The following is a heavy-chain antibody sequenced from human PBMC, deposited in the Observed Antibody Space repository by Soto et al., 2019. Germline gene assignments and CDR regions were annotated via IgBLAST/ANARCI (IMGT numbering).Heavy chain of an antibody. CDR2: TDYSGNT. J-gene: IGHJ4*02. CDR1: SDSISSYY. Sequence: QVQLQESGPGLVRPSETLSLTCTVSSDSISSYYWIWIRQSPGKGLEWIGYTDYSGNTNYNPSLKSRDTISGDTSKNQFSLRLSSVTAADTADYYCARAVGDPLYYLDYWGQGTLVTVSS. D-gene: IGHD6-19*01. V-gene: IGHV4-59*08. CDR3: ARAVGDPLYYLDY.